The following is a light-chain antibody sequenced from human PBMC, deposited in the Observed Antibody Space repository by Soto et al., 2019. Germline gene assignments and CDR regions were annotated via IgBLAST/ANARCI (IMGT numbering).Light chain of an antibody. CDR3: QKYNSAPLT. V-gene: IGKV1-27*01. J-gene: IGKJ4*01. CDR2: ATS. Sequence: DVQMTQSPSSLSAFVGDRVTITCRASQGIAPYLAWFQQKPGKVPKLLIYATSTLQSRVPSRFSGSGSGTDFTLTINSLQPEDVGTYYCQKYNSAPLTLGGGTKVEIK. CDR1: QGIAPY.